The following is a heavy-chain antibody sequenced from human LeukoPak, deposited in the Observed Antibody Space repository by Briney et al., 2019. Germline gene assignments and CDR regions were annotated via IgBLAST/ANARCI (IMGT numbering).Heavy chain of an antibody. J-gene: IGHJ4*02. V-gene: IGHV3-21*01. CDR1: GFNFGSYS. D-gene: IGHD6-6*01. Sequence: GGSLRLSCAASGFNFGSYSMTWVRQAPGKGLEWVSVMSADSATTFYADSVKGRFTISRDNAKNSLYLQMNSLRAEDTAVYYCATSPGLGYSSSLTGVDYWGQGTLVTVSS. CDR3: ATSPGLGYSSSLTGVDY. CDR2: MSADSATT.